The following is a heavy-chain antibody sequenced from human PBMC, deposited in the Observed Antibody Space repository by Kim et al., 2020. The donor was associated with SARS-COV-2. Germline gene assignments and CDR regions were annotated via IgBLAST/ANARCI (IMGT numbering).Heavy chain of an antibody. CDR2: ISSSSSYI. Sequence: GGSLRLSCAASGFTFSSYSMNWVRQAPGKGLEWVSSISSSSSYIYYADSVKGRFTISRDNAKNSLYLQMNSLRAEDTAVYYCAREGGESVKSYYYYYGMDVWGQGTTVTVSS. CDR3: AREGGESVKSYYYYYGMDV. CDR1: GFTFSSYS. V-gene: IGHV3-21*01. D-gene: IGHD3-16*01. J-gene: IGHJ6*02.